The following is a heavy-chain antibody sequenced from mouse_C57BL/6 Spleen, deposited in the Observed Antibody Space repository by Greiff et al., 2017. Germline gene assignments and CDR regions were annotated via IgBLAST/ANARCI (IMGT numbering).Heavy chain of an antibody. CDR1: GFTFSSYA. J-gene: IGHJ2*01. Sequence: EVKLMESGEGLVKPGGSLKLSCAASGFTFSSYAMSWVRQTPEKRLEWVAYISSGGDYIYYADTVKGRFTISRDNARNTLYLQMSSLKSEDTAMYYCTRDTGPYYYGSSWDYFDDWGKGTTLTVSS. CDR2: ISSGGDYI. CDR3: TRDTGPYYYGSSWDYFDD. V-gene: IGHV5-9-1*02. D-gene: IGHD1-1*01.